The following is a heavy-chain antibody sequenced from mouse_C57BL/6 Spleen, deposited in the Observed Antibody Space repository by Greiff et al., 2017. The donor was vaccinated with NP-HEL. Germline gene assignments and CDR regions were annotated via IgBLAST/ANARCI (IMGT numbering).Heavy chain of an antibody. CDR2: IDPETGGT. V-gene: IGHV1-15*01. CDR1: GYTFTDYE. Sequence: VQLQQSGAELVRPGASVTLSCKASGYTFTDYEMHWVKQTPVHGLEWIGAIDPETGGTAYNQKFKGKAILTADKSSSTAYMELRSLTSEDSAVYYCTSPLTTAYAMDYWGQGTSVTVSS. CDR3: TSPLTTAYAMDY. D-gene: IGHD1-2*01. J-gene: IGHJ4*01.